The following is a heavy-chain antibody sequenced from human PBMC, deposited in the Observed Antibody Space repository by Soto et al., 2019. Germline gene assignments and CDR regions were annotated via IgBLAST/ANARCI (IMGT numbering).Heavy chain of an antibody. V-gene: IGHV1-69*13. J-gene: IGHJ5*02. D-gene: IGHD3-10*01. CDR1: GGTFSSYA. CDR2: IIPIFGTA. Sequence: ASVKVSCKASGGTFSSYAISWVRQAPGQGLEWMGGIIPIFGTANYAQKFQGRVTITADESTSTAYMELSSLRSEDTAVYYCARDRAVGYYGSGSPSFDPWGQGTLVTVSS. CDR3: ARDRAVGYYGSGSPSFDP.